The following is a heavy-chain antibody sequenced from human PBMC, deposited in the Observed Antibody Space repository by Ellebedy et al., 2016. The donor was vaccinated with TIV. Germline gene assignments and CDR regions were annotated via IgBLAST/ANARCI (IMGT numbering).Heavy chain of an antibody. J-gene: IGHJ4*02. CDR2: IYYSSGNT. CDR1: GGSISSGGYH. Sequence: SETLSLTXTVSGGSISSGGYHWSWIRQHPGKGLEWIGYIYYSSGNTYYNPSLKSRVTLSIDTSKNQFSLKLSSVTAADTAVYYCARSLGSSDNPFDYWGQGTLVTVSS. D-gene: IGHD6-6*01. V-gene: IGHV4-31*03. CDR3: ARSLGSSDNPFDY.